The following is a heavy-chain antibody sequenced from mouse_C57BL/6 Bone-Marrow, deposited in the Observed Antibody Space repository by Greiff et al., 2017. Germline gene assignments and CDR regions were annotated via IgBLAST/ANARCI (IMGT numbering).Heavy chain of an antibody. CDR2: IDPANGNT. CDR3: ARRQTGTYYFDY. CDR1: GFNIKNTY. J-gene: IGHJ2*01. D-gene: IGHD5-1*01. V-gene: IGHV14-3*01. Sequence: EVKLHQSVAELVRPGASVKLSCTASGFNIKNTYMHWVKQRPEQGLEWIGRIDPANGNTKYAPKFQGKATITADTSSNTAYLQRSSLTSEDTAIYYCARRQTGTYYFDYWGQGTTLTVSS.